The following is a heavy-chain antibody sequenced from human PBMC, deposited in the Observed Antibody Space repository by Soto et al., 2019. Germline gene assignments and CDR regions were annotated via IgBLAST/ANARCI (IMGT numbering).Heavy chain of an antibody. J-gene: IGHJ6*02. V-gene: IGHV4-39*01. Sequence: SETLSLTCTVSGGSISSSSYYWGWIRQPPGKGLEWIGSIYYSGSTYYNPSLKSRVTISVDTSKNQFSLKLSSVTAADTAVYYCARTEQQLVRFYYYYYGMDFWGQGTTVTVSS. CDR3: ARTEQQLVRFYYYYYGMDF. CDR2: IYYSGST. D-gene: IGHD6-13*01. CDR1: GGSISSSSYY.